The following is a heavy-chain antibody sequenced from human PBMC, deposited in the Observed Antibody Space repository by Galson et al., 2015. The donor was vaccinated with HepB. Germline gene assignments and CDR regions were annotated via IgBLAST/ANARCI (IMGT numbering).Heavy chain of an antibody. Sequence: SLRLSCAASGFTFSSYGMHWVRQAPGKGLEWVAVIWYDGSNKYYADSVKGRFTISRDNSKNTLYLQMNSLRAEDTAVYYCARDGVVTPGTLDYWGQETLVTVSS. J-gene: IGHJ4*02. D-gene: IGHD3-3*01. CDR2: IWYDGSNK. CDR3: ARDGVVTPGTLDY. CDR1: GFTFSSYG. V-gene: IGHV3-33*01.